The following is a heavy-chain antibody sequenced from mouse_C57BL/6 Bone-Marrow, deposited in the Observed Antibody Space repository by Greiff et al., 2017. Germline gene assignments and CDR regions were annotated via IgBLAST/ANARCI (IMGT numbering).Heavy chain of an antibody. CDR2: IYPGDGDT. CDR1: GYAFSSSW. CDR3: ARGFIQNY. D-gene: IGHD1-1*01. V-gene: IGHV1-82*01. Sequence: QVRLQQSGPELVKPGASVKISCKASGYAFSSSWMNWVKQRPGKGLEWIGRIYPGDGDTNYNGKFKGKATLTADKSSSTAYMQLSSLTSEDSAVYFCARGFIQNYWGQGTTLTVSS. J-gene: IGHJ2*01.